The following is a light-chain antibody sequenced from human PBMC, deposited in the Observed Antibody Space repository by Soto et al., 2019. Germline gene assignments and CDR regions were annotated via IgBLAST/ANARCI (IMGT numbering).Light chain of an antibody. Sequence: EVVLTQSPGTLSLSPGERATLSCRASETVGSNYLAWYQQQPGQAPRLLIFDASIRATGIPDRFSGSGSGTECSLTISRLEPEDSAVYFCHHYGYGADTFGQGTKLEI. CDR2: DAS. J-gene: IGKJ2*01. CDR3: HHYGYGADT. CDR1: ETVGSNY. V-gene: IGKV3-20*01.